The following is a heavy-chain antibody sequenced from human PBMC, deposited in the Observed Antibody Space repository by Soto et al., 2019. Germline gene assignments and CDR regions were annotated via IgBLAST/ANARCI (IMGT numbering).Heavy chain of an antibody. V-gene: IGHV4-4*02. D-gene: IGHD3-10*01. J-gene: IGHJ3*02. CDR3: ARADGEVLLWFGELLPPTDAFDI. CDR2: IYHSGST. Sequence: SETLSLTCAVSGGSISSSNWWSWVRQPPGKGLEWIGEIYHSGSTNYNPSLKSRVTISVDKSKNQFSLKLSSVTAADTAVYYCARADGEVLLWFGELLPPTDAFDIWGQGTMVTVS. CDR1: GGSISSSNW.